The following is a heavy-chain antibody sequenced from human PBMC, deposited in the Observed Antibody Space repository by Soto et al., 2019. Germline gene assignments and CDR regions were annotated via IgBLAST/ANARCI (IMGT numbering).Heavy chain of an antibody. CDR2: IYSGGST. V-gene: IGHV3-53*04. CDR1: GFTVSSNY. J-gene: IGHJ6*03. Sequence: EVQLVESGGGLVQPGGSLRLSCAASGFTVSSNYMSWVRQAPGKGLEWVSVIYSGGSTYYADSVKGRFTISRHNSKNTLYLQRNSLRAEDTAVYYCARDGNWNYRYYYYIDVWVKGTTVTVSS. D-gene: IGHD1-7*01. CDR3: ARDGNWNYRYYYYIDV.